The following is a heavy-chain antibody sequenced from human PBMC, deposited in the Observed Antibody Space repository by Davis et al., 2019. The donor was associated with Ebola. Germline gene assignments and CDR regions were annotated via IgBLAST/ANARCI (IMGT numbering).Heavy chain of an antibody. CDR3: ARQIAAAWYFDL. CDR2: IYPADSDT. CDR1: GYSFSKYW. J-gene: IGHJ2*01. V-gene: IGHV5-51*01. D-gene: IGHD6-13*01. Sequence: GESLKISCEGSGYSFSKYWIGWVRQMPGKGLEWMGIIYPADSDTRYSPSFQGQVTISADKSISTAYLEWSSLKASDTAMYYCARQIAAAWYFDLWGRGTLVTVSS.